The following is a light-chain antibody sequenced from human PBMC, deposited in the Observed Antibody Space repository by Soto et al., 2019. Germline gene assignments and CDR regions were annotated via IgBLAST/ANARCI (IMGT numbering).Light chain of an antibody. J-gene: IGKJ5*01. Sequence: ETVLTQSPATLSLSPGERATLSCRASQNVDSNLAWYQQKRGQAPRLLIYDASNRATGIPARFSGSGSGTDFSLTNSSLEPEDFALSYCQQRQYWPPLTFGQGTLLEIK. CDR3: QQRQYWPPLT. CDR1: QNVDSN. V-gene: IGKV3-11*01. CDR2: DAS.